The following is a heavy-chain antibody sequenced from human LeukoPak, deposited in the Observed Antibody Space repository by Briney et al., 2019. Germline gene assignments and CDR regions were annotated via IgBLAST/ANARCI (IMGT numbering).Heavy chain of an antibody. Sequence: SETLSLTCTVSGGSISSYYWSWIRQPPGQGLEWIGYIYYSGSTNYNPSLKSRVTISVDTSKNHFSLKLSSVTAADTAVYYCARHIRDWFDPWGQGTLVTVSS. CDR2: IYYSGST. J-gene: IGHJ5*02. V-gene: IGHV4-59*08. CDR3: ARHIRDWFDP. CDR1: GGSISSYY.